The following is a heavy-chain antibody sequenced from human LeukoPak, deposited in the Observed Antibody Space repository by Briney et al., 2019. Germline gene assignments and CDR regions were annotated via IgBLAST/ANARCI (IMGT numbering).Heavy chain of an antibody. CDR3: ASRRFDSSGYYYRYYFDY. CDR1: GGTFSSYA. D-gene: IGHD3-22*01. Sequence: ASVKVSCKASGGTFSSYAISWVRQAPGQGLEWMGGIIPIFGTANYAQKFQGRVTITADESTSTAYMELSSLRSEDTAMYYCASRRFDSSGYYYRYYFDYWGQGTLVTVSS. J-gene: IGHJ4*02. CDR2: IIPIFGTA. V-gene: IGHV1-69*13.